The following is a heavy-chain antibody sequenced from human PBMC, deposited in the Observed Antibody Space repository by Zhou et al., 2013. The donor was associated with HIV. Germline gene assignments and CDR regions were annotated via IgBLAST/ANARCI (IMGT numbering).Heavy chain of an antibody. V-gene: IGHV1-2*02. Sequence: QVQLLQSGAEVKKPGASVKVSCKASGYTFTGYYMHWVRQAPGQGLEWMGWINPNSGGTNYAQKFQGRVTMTRDTSISTAYMELSRLRSDDTAVYYCARARYYYGSGSYYPFDYWGQGTLVTVSS. J-gene: IGHJ4*02. CDR3: ARARYYYGSGSYYPFDY. D-gene: IGHD3-10*01. CDR2: INPNSGGT. CDR1: GYTFTGYY.